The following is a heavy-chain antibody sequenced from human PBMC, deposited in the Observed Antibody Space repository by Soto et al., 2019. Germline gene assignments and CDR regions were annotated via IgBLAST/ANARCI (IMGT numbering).Heavy chain of an antibody. CDR3: AGDQSWHDLVWWFDP. CDR2: IYYSGST. J-gene: IGHJ5*02. D-gene: IGHD1-1*01. CDR1: GGSISSYY. Sequence: SETLSLTCTVSGGSISSYYWSWIRQPPGKGLEWIGYIYYSGSTNYNPSLKSRVTISVDTSTSTVYMELNSLTSEDTAVYYCAGDQSWHDLVWWFDPWGQGTLVTVSS. V-gene: IGHV4-59*01.